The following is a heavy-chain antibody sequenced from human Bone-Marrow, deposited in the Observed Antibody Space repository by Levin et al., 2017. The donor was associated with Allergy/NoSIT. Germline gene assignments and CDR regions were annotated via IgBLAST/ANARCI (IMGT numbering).Heavy chain of an antibody. CDR3: AKASDRYCSAATCYNAFDS. J-gene: IGHJ3*02. V-gene: IGHV3-53*01. CDR1: GFTVSSNY. Sequence: PGGSLRLSCAASGFTVSSNYMSWVRQAPGKGLEWVSVIYSGGNTYYADSVKGRFTISRDNSKNTLYLQMDSLRADDTAVYYCAKASDRYCSAATCYNAFDSWGQGTMVTVSS. CDR2: IYSGGNT. D-gene: IGHD2-15*01.